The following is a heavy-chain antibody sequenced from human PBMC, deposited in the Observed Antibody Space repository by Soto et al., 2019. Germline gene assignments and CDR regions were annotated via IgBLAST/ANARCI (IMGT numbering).Heavy chain of an antibody. CDR1: GYTFSSHG. D-gene: IGHD6-13*01. CDR3: ARDXGYXXXXTXQREWFDP. V-gene: IGHV1-18*01. CDR2: VSGDNGNT. Sequence: QVQLVQSGAEVKKPGTSVKVSCTASGYTFSSHGISWVRQAPGQGLQWIGWVSGDNGNTNYAQSLQGRVTMTTDTXXXXGNMELXSLRSXXXXXXXXARDXGYXXXXTXQREWFDPWGQGTLVIVSS. J-gene: IGHJ5*02.